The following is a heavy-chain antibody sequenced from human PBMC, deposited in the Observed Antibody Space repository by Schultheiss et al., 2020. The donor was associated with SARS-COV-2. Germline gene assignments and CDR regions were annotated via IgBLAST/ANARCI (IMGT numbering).Heavy chain of an antibody. D-gene: IGHD6-19*01. CDR3: ASGLYRWLVLRNFDY. V-gene: IGHV6-1*01. CDR1: GDSVSSNSAA. CDR2: TYYRSKWYN. J-gene: IGHJ4*02. Sequence: SQTLSLTCAISGDSVSSNSAAWNWIRQSPSRGLEWLGRTYYRSKWYNDYALSVKSRITINPDTSKNQFSLQLNSVTPEDTAVYYCASGLYRWLVLRNFDYWGQGTLVTGSS.